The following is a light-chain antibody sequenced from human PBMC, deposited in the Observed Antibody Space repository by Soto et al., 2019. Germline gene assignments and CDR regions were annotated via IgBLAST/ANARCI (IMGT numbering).Light chain of an antibody. J-gene: IGKJ2*01. CDR1: QSITNN. CDR3: QQYNDWPPST. CDR2: GAS. Sequence: EIVMTQSPATLSVSPGERATLSCRASQSITNNFAWYQQKPGQAPRLIIYGASTRATAIPARFSGSGFGTEFTLTISSLQSEDFAVYYCQQYNDWPPSTFGQGTKVEI. V-gene: IGKV3-15*01.